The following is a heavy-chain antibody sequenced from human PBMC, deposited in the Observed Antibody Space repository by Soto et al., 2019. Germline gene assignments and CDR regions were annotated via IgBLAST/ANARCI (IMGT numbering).Heavy chain of an antibody. D-gene: IGHD6-6*01. CDR3: ASDRYSSSSPSFGTTNYGMDV. V-gene: IGHV3-33*01. CDR1: GFTFSSYG. Sequence: QVQLVESGGGVVQPGRSLRLSCAASGFTFSSYGMHWVRQAPGKGLEWVAVIWYDGSNKYYADSVKGRFTISRDNSKNTRYLQMNSRRAEDTDVYYCASDRYSSSSPSFGTTNYGMDVWGQGTTVTVSS. CDR2: IWYDGSNK. J-gene: IGHJ6*02.